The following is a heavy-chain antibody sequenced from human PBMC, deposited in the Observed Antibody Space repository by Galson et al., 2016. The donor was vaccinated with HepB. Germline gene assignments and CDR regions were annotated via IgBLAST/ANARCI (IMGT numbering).Heavy chain of an antibody. CDR2: ISYDYDGNNE. D-gene: IGHD1-26*01. Sequence: SLRLSCAASGFTFSSHAMHWVRQAPGKELEWVAFISYDYDGNNEFYADSVKGRFTISRDSSKNTLYLQMNSLRAEDTAVYYCARDSGSGELLLDYWGQGTLVTVSS. J-gene: IGHJ4*02. CDR3: ARDSGSGELLLDY. V-gene: IGHV3-30*03. CDR1: GFTFSSHA.